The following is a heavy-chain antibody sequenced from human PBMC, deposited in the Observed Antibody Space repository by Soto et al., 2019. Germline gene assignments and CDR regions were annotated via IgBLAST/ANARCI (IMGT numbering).Heavy chain of an antibody. D-gene: IGHD3-3*01. Sequence: GSLRLSCVASGLTVSHNYMAWVRQAPEMGLEWVSILYTEGTTYYADSVKGRFTISRDSSKNTLFLQMDSLRAEDTGVYYCARGERLYYFYYGMDVWGQGSTVTVSS. CDR2: LYTEGTT. CDR3: ARGERLYYFYYGMDV. J-gene: IGHJ6*02. V-gene: IGHV3-53*01. CDR1: GLTVSHNY.